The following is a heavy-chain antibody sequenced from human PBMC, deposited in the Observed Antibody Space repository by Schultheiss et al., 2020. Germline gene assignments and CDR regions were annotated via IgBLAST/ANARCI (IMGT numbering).Heavy chain of an antibody. CDR3: ARDMPVRYYYGMDV. CDR1: GGSISSYY. V-gene: IGHV4-59*12. CDR2: IYYSGST. D-gene: IGHD2-2*01. J-gene: IGHJ6*02. Sequence: SETLSLTCTVSGGSISSYYWGWIRQPPGKGLEWIGYIYYSGSTYYNPSLKSRVTISVDTSKNQFSLKLSSVTAADTAVYYCARDMPVRYYYGMDVWGQGTTVTVSS.